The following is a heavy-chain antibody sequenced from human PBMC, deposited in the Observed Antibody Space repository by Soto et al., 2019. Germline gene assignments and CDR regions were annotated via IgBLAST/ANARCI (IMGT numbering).Heavy chain of an antibody. V-gene: IGHV4-34*01. CDR1: GGSFSAYY. J-gene: IGHJ4*02. D-gene: IGHD1-1*01. Sequence: SETLSLTCAASGGSFSAYYWSWIRQPPGRGLEWIAYMHYSGNTYYNPSLKRRLTVSVDTSKNQFSLKVSSVTAADTAVYYCARGEYDPHRHFDYWGQGTLVTVSS. CDR3: ARGEYDPHRHFDY. CDR2: MHYSGNT.